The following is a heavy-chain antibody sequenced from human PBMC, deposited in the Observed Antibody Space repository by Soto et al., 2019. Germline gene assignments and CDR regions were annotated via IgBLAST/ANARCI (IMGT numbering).Heavy chain of an antibody. D-gene: IGHD2-8*01. Sequence: PSETLSLTCAVYGGSFSGYYWSWIRQPPGKGLEWIGEINHSGSTNYNPSLKSRVTISVDTSKNQFSLKLSSVTAADTAVYYCARGACTNGVCPVRYWGQGTLVTVSS. CDR2: INHSGST. J-gene: IGHJ4*02. CDR1: GGSFSGYY. CDR3: ARGACTNGVCPVRY. V-gene: IGHV4-34*01.